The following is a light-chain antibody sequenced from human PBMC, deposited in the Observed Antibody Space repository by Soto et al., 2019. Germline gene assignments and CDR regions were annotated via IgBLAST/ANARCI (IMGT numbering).Light chain of an antibody. CDR2: GAS. J-gene: IGKJ1*01. Sequence: DIQMTQSPYSLSASIGDRVTITCRASEDISNYLAWYQHKPGKVPKLLIYGASSLQSGVPSRFSGSGSGTDFTLTISSLQTEDVATYYCQNYNRAPWTFGQGTKVESK. CDR3: QNYNRAPWT. V-gene: IGKV1-27*01. CDR1: EDISNY.